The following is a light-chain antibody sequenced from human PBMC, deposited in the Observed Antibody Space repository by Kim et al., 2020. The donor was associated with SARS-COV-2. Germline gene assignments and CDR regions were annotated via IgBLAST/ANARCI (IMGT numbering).Light chain of an antibody. Sequence: NTVTISCTLISASIASNYGKWYQQRPGSAPTTGIYADKQRPSGVPDRFSGSIDSSSNSASLTISGMRPEDEADYYCQSYDSTNHWVFGGGTQLTVL. CDR3: QSYDSTNHWV. V-gene: IGLV6-57*03. CDR1: SASIASNY. CDR2: ADK. J-gene: IGLJ3*02.